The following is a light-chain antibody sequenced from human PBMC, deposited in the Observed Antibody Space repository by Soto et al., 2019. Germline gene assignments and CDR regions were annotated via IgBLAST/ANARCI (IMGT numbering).Light chain of an antibody. Sequence: DIQMTQSPSTLSASVGDRVTITCRASQSISNWLAWYQQKPGKAPKLLIFDASSLEGGVPSRFSGSGSGTKFTLTISSLQHDDFATYYCQQYNSYSPVTFGGGTKVEIK. V-gene: IGKV1-5*01. CDR2: DAS. CDR1: QSISNW. CDR3: QQYNSYSPVT. J-gene: IGKJ4*01.